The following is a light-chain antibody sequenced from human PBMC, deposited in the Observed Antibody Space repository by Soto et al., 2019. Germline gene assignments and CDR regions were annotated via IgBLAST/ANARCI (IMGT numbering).Light chain of an antibody. V-gene: IGKV3-11*01. Sequence: EIVLTQSPATLSLFPGEGATLSCRASQSVSNNLAWYQQRPGQPPRLIIYDTSNRATGIPARFTGSGSGTDFTLTISSLEPEDFAVYYCQQYDTSPRWTFGRGTKVEI. CDR1: QSVSNN. CDR3: QQYDTSPRWT. J-gene: IGKJ1*01. CDR2: DTS.